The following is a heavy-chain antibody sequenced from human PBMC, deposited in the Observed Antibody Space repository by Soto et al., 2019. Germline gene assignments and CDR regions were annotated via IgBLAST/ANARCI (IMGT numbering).Heavy chain of an antibody. D-gene: IGHD6-13*01. CDR2: TSGGGTST. J-gene: IGHJ4*02. Sequence: GGSLRLSCAASGLTFDSFGMTWVRQAPGKGLEWVSSTSGGGTSTYYADSVKGRFTISRDNSKNTLYLQMNSLRAEDTALYYCAKYASSTWSLFDYWGQGTLVTVSS. CDR1: GLTFDSFG. V-gene: IGHV3-23*01. CDR3: AKYASSTWSLFDY.